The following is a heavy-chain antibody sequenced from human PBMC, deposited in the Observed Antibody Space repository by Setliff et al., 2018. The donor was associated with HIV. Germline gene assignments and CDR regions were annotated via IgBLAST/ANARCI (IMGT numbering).Heavy chain of an antibody. D-gene: IGHD2-8*01. CDR1: GGSISSSTYY. J-gene: IGHJ5*02. Sequence: SETLSLTCRVSGGSISSSTYYWGWIRQPPGKGLEWIGDIFYTGSTYYNPSLKSRVAISVDTSENQFSLKLNSVTAAETAVYYCARRGRDGVFIMFATGFYPRGQGALVTVSS. CDR2: IFYTGST. CDR3: ARRGRDGVFIMFATGFYP. V-gene: IGHV4-39*01.